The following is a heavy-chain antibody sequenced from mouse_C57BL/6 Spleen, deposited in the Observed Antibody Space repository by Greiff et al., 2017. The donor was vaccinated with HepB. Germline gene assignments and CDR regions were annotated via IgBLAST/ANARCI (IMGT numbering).Heavy chain of an antibody. CDR3: AREGIYYGNMDY. J-gene: IGHJ4*01. D-gene: IGHD2-1*01. CDR1: GFTFSDYG. CDR2: ISSGSSTI. V-gene: IGHV5-17*01. Sequence: EVKLMESGGGLVKPGGSLKLSCAASGFTFSDYGMHWVRQAPEKGLEWVAYISSGSSTIYYADTVKGRFTISRDNAKNTLFLQMTSLRSEDTAMEYCAREGIYYGNMDYWGQGTSVTVSS.